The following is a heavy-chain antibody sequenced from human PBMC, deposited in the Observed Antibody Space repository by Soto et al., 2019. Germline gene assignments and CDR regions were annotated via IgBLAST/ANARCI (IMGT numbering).Heavy chain of an antibody. CDR2: ISYDGSNK. Sequence: GGSLRLSCAAFGLTFSSYGTHWVRQAPGKGLKWVAVISYDGSNKYYADSVKGRFTISRDNSKNTLYLQMNSLRAEDTAVYYCAKAPTPTRSPSSAFDIWGQGTMVTVSS. D-gene: IGHD1-1*01. CDR3: AKAPTPTRSPSSAFDI. CDR1: GLTFSSYG. J-gene: IGHJ3*02. V-gene: IGHV3-30*18.